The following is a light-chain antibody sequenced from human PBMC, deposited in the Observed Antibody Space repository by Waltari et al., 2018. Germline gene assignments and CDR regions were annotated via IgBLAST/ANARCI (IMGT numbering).Light chain of an antibody. J-gene: IGKJ1*01. CDR1: QNIGTY. CDR3: QNHERLPAT. Sequence: LTQSPGTLSLSPGERATLSCRASQNIGTYLVWYQQKPGQPPRLPMYAASRRATGVPDRFSGSGSGTDFSLTISRLEPEDFAVYYCQNHERLPATFGQGTRVEIK. V-gene: IGKV3-20*01. CDR2: AAS.